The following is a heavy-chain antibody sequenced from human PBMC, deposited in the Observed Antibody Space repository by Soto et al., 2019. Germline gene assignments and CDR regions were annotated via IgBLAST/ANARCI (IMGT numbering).Heavy chain of an antibody. CDR3: TRGPSGDKVDY. Sequence: SETLSLTCTVSGGSIGSYYWSWIRQPPGKGLEWIGYMYNSGSTYSNPSLKSRVTVSIDTSKNQFSLQLSSMSAADTAVYYCTRGPSGDKVDYWGQGTLVTVSS. J-gene: IGHJ4*02. D-gene: IGHD7-27*01. CDR1: GGSIGSYY. CDR2: MYNSGST. V-gene: IGHV4-59*08.